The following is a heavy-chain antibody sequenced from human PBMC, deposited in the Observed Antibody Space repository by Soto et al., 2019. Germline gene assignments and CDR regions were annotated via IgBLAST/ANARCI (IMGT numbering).Heavy chain of an antibody. CDR3: ARHQIAVAIIDDFVI. V-gene: IGHV1-69*01. D-gene: IGHD6-19*01. CDR2: IIPIFRTA. J-gene: IGHJ3*02. CDR1: GDTFSSYD. Sequence: QVQLVQSGAAVKKPGSSVKVSCKASGDTFSSYDISWVRQAPGQGLEWMGGIIPIFRTASSAQRFLGTVTITADESTNTAYMELSSLRSEDTSLYYGARHQIAVAIIDDFVIGGQGTMVTVSS.